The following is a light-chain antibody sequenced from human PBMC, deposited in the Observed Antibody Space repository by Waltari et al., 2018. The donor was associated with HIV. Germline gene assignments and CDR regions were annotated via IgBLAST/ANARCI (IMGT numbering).Light chain of an antibody. CDR3: QQYYSYPLT. V-gene: IGKV1-8*01. J-gene: IGKJ5*01. CDR2: AAS. Sequence: AIRMTQSPSSFSASTGDRVTITCRASQGISSYLAWYKQKQRKAPKLLIYAASTLQSGVPSRFSGSGSGTDFTLTISCLQSEDFATYYCQQYYSYPLTFGQGTRLEIK. CDR1: QGISSY.